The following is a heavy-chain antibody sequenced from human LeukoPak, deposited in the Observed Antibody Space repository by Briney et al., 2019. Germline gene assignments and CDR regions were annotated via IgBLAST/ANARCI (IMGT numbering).Heavy chain of an antibody. D-gene: IGHD3-10*01. V-gene: IGHV1-69*01. CDR1: GGTFSSYA. J-gene: IGHJ4*02. CDR2: IIPIFGTA. CDR3: ARSRPRRVRGVILWGYFDY. Sequence: SVKVSCKASGGTFSSYAISWVRQAPGQGLEWMGGIIPIFGTANYAQKFRGRVTITADESTSTAYMELSSLRSEDTAVYYCARSRPRRVRGVILWGYFDYWGQGTLVTVSS.